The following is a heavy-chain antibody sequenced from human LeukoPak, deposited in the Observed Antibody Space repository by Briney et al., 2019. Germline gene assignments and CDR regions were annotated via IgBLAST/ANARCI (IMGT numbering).Heavy chain of an antibody. CDR1: GGSIRSSSYY. CDR2: IYYSGST. J-gene: IGHJ6*03. Sequence: TSSETLSLTCTVSGGSIRSSSYYWGWIRQPPGKGLEWIGTIYYSGSTYYNPSLKSRVTISVDTSKNQFSLKLSSVTVADTAVYYCARGVRPYYYYYMDVWGKGTTVTVSS. CDR3: ARGVRPYYYYYMDV. D-gene: IGHD3-16*01. V-gene: IGHV4-39*07.